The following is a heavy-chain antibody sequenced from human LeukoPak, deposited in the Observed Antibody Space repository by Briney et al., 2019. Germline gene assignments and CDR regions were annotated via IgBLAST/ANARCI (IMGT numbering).Heavy chain of an antibody. CDR2: INASGRT. Sequence: PSETLSLTCTVSGGSISSYYWSWIRQPAGKGLEWIGRINASGRTNYNTSLKSRVTMSVDTSKNQFSLKVNSMTAADTAVYYCAREYGDFDYWGQGTLSPSPQ. J-gene: IGHJ4*02. D-gene: IGHD4-17*01. CDR1: GGSISSYY. V-gene: IGHV4-4*07. CDR3: AREYGDFDY.